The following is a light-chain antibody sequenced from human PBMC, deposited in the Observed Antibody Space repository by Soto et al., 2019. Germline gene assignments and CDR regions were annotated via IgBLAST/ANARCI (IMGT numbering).Light chain of an antibody. Sequence: NFMLTQPHSVSESPGKTVTISCTRSSGSIASNYVQWYQQRPGSAPTTVIYEDNQRPSGVPDRFSGSIDSSSTSASLTISGLKTEDDADYFCQSYDISNVVFGGGTKVTVL. CDR3: QSYDISNVV. J-gene: IGLJ2*01. V-gene: IGLV6-57*04. CDR2: EDN. CDR1: SGSIASNY.